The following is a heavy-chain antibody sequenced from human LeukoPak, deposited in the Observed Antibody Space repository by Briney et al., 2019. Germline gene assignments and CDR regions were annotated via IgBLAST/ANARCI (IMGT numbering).Heavy chain of an antibody. CDR2: IGSDGSTT. D-gene: IGHD3-16*01. CDR1: GFTFSRYW. CDR3: PTFEGGG. J-gene: IGHJ4*02. V-gene: IGHV3-74*01. Sequence: GGSLSLSCAASGFTFSRYWMHWVRQAPGKGLVWVARIGSDGSTTNYADSVKGRFTISRDNAKNTLYLQMNSLRVEDTAVYYCPTFEGGGWGQGTLVTVSS.